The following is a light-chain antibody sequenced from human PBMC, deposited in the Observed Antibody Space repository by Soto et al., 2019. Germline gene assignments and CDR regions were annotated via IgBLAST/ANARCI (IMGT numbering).Light chain of an antibody. J-gene: IGLJ1*01. CDR1: SSDIGAFNF. V-gene: IGLV2-14*03. CDR2: GVT. CDR3: SSFTSASTRI. Sequence: QSALTQPASVSGSPGQSISIPCTGTSSDIGAFNFVSWYQLHPSKAPKVLIYGVTNRPSGVDYRFSGSKSGNSASLIISGLRPDDEADYYCSSFTSASTRIFGTGTKLTVL.